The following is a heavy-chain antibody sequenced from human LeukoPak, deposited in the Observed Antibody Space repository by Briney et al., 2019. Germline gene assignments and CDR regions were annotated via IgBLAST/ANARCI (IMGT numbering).Heavy chain of an antibody. D-gene: IGHD6-25*01. CDR3: ARFAAGGSYYYYMDV. CDR1: GFTFSSYT. V-gene: IGHV3-48*01. J-gene: IGHJ6*03. Sequence: GGSLRLSCAASGFTFSSYTMNWVRQPPGKGLEWGSNISTSSTTIYYADSVKGRFTISRDNAKNSLYLQVNSLRADDTAVYYCARFAAGGSYYYYMDVWGKGTTVTVSS. CDR2: ISTSSTTI.